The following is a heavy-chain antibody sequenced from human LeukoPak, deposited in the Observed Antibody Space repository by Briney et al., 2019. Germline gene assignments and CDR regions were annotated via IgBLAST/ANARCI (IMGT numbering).Heavy chain of an antibody. Sequence: ASQTLSLTCTVSGGSISSGGYYWSWIRQHPGKGLEWIGYIYYSGSTYYNPSLKSRVTISVDTSKNQFSLKLSSVTAADTAVCYCARYDYGGNGLDWGQGTLVTVSS. D-gene: IGHD4-23*01. V-gene: IGHV4-31*03. J-gene: IGHJ4*02. CDR3: ARYDYGGNGLD. CDR2: IYYSGST. CDR1: GGSISSGGYY.